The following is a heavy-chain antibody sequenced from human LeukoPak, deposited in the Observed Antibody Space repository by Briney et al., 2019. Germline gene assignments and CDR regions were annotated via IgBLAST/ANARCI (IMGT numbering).Heavy chain of an antibody. CDR2: ITRSSGII. CDR3: ARVLVEGTFLYYYYMDV. J-gene: IGHJ6*03. D-gene: IGHD2/OR15-2a*01. CDR1: GFTFSNFE. Sequence: GGSLRLSCAASGFTFSNFEMNWVRQIPGKGLEWLSFITRSSGIIYYADSVKGRFTISRDNAKNSLYLQMNSLRAEDTAVYYCARVLVEGTFLYYYYMDVWGKGTTVTISS. V-gene: IGHV3-48*03.